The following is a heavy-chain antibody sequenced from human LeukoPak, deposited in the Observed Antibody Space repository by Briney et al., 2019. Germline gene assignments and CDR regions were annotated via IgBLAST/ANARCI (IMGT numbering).Heavy chain of an antibody. CDR2: IKQDGSEK. V-gene: IGHV3-7*03. CDR1: GFTFSSYW. Sequence: GGSLRLSCAASGFTFSSYWMSWVRQAPGKGLEWVANIKQDGSEKYYVDSVKGRFTISRDNAKNSLYLRMNSLRAEDTAVYYCARHPSGRGYCSSTSCYGGRLWVRYFQHWGQGTLVTVSS. J-gene: IGHJ1*01. CDR3: ARHPSGRGYCSSTSCYGGRLWVRYFQH. D-gene: IGHD2-2*01.